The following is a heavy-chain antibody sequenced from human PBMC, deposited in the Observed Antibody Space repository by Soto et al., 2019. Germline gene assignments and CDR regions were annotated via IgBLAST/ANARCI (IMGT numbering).Heavy chain of an antibody. CDR3: ADGSRGGARSRNY. D-gene: IGHD3-10*01. CDR1: GFTFSSYA. Sequence: GGSLRLSCAASGFTFSSYAMSWVRQAPGKGLEWVSAISGSGGSTYYADSVKGRFTISRDNSKNTLYLQMNSLRAEDTAVYHCADGSRGGARSRNYWGQGTLVTVSS. V-gene: IGHV3-23*01. CDR2: ISGSGGST. J-gene: IGHJ4*02.